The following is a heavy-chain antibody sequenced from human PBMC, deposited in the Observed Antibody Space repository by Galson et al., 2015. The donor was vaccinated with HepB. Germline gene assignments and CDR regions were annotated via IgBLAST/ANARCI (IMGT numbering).Heavy chain of an antibody. D-gene: IGHD2-2*01. CDR1: GFTFSSYG. CDR3: AKSRSEYQLLCPDP. CDR2: ISYDGSNK. V-gene: IGHV3-30*18. Sequence: SLRLSCAASGFTFSSYGMHWVRQAPGKGLEWVAVISYDGSNKYYADSVKGRFTISRDNSKNTLYLQMNSLRAEDTAVYYCAKSRSEYQLLCPDPWGQGTLATVSS. J-gene: IGHJ5*02.